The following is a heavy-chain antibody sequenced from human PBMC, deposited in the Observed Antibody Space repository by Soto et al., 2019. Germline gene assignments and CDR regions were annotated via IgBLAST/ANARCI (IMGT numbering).Heavy chain of an antibody. V-gene: IGHV1-3*01. CDR1: GYTFTSHP. D-gene: IGHD2-8*01. CDR3: AREPEDGVPGDS. J-gene: IGHJ4*02. Sequence: QVHLVQSGAEVKEPGASVRVSCEASGYTFTSHPIHWARQAPGQGLEWMGWIIVSHGSSRYAPQFQGRITFGRDTSATTAYMELTSLTSEDTAVYYCAREPEDGVPGDSWGQGTPVVVSS. CDR2: IIVSHGSS.